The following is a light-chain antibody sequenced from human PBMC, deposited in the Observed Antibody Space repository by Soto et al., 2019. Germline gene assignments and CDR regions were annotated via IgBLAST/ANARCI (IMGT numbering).Light chain of an antibody. J-gene: IGKJ1*01. CDR1: QTFSTW. V-gene: IGKV1-5*01. CDR3: QQYTNTNNPWM. CDR2: DAS. Sequence: DIQVTQSPPTLSASLGDRVTITCRASQTFSTWMAWYQQKPGKAPKLLVYDASTLQSGVASRFSGSGSGTEFTLIISGLQPDDSATYYCQQYTNTNNPWMFGQGTKVDIK.